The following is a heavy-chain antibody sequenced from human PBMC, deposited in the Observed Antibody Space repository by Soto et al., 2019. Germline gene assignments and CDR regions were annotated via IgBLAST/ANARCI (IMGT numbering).Heavy chain of an antibody. CDR2: ISSRSTSI. J-gene: IGHJ6*02. V-gene: IGHV3-21*01. CDR3: ARVRDAFGMDV. Sequence: VQLVESGGGLVNPGESLRLSCVGSGFTFSTYNMNWVRQAPGKGLEWVSSISSRSTSIDYEDSVKGRFTISRDNARNSLSLQMNSLRAEDTAVYYCARVRDAFGMDVWGQGTTVAVSS. D-gene: IGHD2-2*01. CDR1: GFTFSTYN.